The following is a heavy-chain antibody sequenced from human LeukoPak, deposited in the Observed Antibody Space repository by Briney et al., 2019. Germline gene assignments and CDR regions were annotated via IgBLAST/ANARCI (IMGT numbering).Heavy chain of an antibody. Sequence: GRSLRLSCAASGFTFDDYAMHWVRQAPGKGLEWVSGISWNSGSIGYADSVKGRFTISRDNAKNSLYLQMNSLRAEDTALCYCAKALLHYDILTGPDYWGQGTLVTVSS. CDR1: GFTFDDYA. CDR3: AKALLHYDILTGPDY. J-gene: IGHJ4*02. CDR2: ISWNSGSI. D-gene: IGHD3-9*01. V-gene: IGHV3-9*01.